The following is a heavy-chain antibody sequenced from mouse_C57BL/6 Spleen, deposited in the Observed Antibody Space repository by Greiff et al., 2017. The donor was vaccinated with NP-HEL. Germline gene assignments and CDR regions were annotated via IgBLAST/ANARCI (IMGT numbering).Heavy chain of an antibody. CDR3: TRSSWSKGYAMDY. J-gene: IGHJ4*01. CDR2: ISSGGDYT. CDR1: GFTFSSYA. Sequence: EVKVVESGEGLVKPGGSLKLSCAASGFTFSSYAMSWVRQTPEKRLEWVAYISSGGDYTYYADTVKGRITISRDNARNTLYLQMSSLKSEDTAMYYCTRSSWSKGYAMDYWGQGTSVTVSS. D-gene: IGHD1-1*01. V-gene: IGHV5-9-1*02.